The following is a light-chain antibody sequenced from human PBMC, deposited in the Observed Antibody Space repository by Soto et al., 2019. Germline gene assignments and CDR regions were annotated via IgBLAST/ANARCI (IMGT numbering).Light chain of an antibody. CDR1: QSVSSY. CDR2: DAS. Sequence: EIVLTQSPATLSLSPGERATLSCRASQSVSSYLAWYQQKPGQAPRLLIYDASNRATGIPARFSGSGSGTDFTLTFSGLEPEDFAVYYCQQRTSWPLTFGGGTKVELK. V-gene: IGKV3-11*01. J-gene: IGKJ4*01. CDR3: QQRTSWPLT.